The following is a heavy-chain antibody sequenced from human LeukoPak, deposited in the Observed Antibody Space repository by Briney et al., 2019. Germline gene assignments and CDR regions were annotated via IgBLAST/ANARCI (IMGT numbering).Heavy chain of an antibody. CDR1: GGSISSYY. CDR3: ARATAANLRYYYYGMDV. V-gene: IGHV4-4*07. J-gene: IGHJ6*02. CDR2: IYTSGST. D-gene: IGHD2-15*01. Sequence: SETLSLTCTVSGGSISSYYWSWIRQPAGKGLEWIGRIYTSGSTNYNPSLKSRVTISVDRSKNQFSLKLSSVTAADTAVYYCARATAANLRYYYYGMDVWGQGTTVTVSS.